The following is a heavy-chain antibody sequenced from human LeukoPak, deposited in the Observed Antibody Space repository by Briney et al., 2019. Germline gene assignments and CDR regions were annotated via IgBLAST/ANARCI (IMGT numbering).Heavy chain of an antibody. CDR2: ISYDGSNK. D-gene: IGHD3-3*01. V-gene: IGHV3-30-3*01. CDR3: ASPYPASEDAFDI. Sequence: PGRSLRLSCAASGFTFSSYAMHWVRQAPGKGLEWVAVISYDGSNKYYADSVKGRFTNSRDNSKNTLYLQMNSLRAEDTAVYYCASPYPASEDAFDIWGQGTMVTVSS. J-gene: IGHJ3*02. CDR1: GFTFSSYA.